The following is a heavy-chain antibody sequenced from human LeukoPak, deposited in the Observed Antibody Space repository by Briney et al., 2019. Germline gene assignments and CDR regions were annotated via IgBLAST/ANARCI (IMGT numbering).Heavy chain of an antibody. V-gene: IGHV4-39*01. CDR2: IYYSGST. CDR3: ARLRSSSWEVDY. D-gene: IGHD6-13*01. J-gene: IGHJ4*02. Sequence: PSETLSLTCTVSGGSISSSSYYWGWIRQPPGKGLEWIGSIYYSGSTYYNPSLKSRVTISVDTSKNQFSLKLSSVTAADTAVYSTARLRSSSWEVDYWGQGTLVTVSS. CDR1: GGSISSSSYY.